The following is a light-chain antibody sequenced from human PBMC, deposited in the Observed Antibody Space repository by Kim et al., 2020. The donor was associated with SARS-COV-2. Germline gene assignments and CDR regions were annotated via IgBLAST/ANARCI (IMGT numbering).Light chain of an antibody. CDR1: KLGDKY. J-gene: IGLJ2*01. CDR2: QDS. V-gene: IGLV3-1*01. Sequence: SVSPGQAASITCSGDKLGDKYACWYQQKPGQSPVLVIYQDSKRPSGIPERFSGSNSGNTATLTISGTQAMDEADYYCQAWDSSTVVFGGGTKLTVL. CDR3: QAWDSSTVV.